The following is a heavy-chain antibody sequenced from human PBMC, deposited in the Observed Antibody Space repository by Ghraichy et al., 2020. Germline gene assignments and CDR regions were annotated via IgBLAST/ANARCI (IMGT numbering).Heavy chain of an antibody. CDR2: IIPIFGTA. J-gene: IGHJ5*02. V-gene: IGHV1-69*13. D-gene: IGHD1-7*01. CDR1: GGTFSSYA. Sequence: SVKVSCKASGGTFSSYAISWVRQAPGQGLEWMGGIIPIFGTANYAQKFQGRVTITADESTSTAYMELSSLRSEDTAVYYCAREGGITGTKPRLVWFDPWGQGTLVTVSS. CDR3: AREGGITGTKPRLVWFDP.